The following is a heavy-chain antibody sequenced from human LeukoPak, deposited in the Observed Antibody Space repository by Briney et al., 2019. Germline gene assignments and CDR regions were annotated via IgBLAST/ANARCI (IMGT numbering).Heavy chain of an antibody. J-gene: IGHJ4*02. Sequence: SESLSLACSVSGGSISSSSYCWGWIRQPRGNGLEWFGHIYYSGSTYYNQSLKNRVTIAVNTSKNHVSLKLSSVTAADTAVYYCARHLAVTGTIGFIDYWGQGTLVTVSS. CDR1: GGSISSSSYC. CDR3: ARHLAVTGTIGFIDY. V-gene: IGHV4-39*01. CDR2: IYYSGST. D-gene: IGHD6-19*01.